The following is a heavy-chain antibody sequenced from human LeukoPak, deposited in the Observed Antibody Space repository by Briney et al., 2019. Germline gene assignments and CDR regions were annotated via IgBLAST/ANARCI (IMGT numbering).Heavy chain of an antibody. V-gene: IGHV4-31*03. CDR3: AKSREEIRGLDAFDI. CDR1: GGSISSDGYC. D-gene: IGHD5-24*01. Sequence: SQTLSLTCSVSGGSISSDGYCWNWIRQHPGKGLEWIGYIYYSGSTYYNPSLKSRVALSVDTSKNQFSLKLSSLTAADTAVYYCAKSREEIRGLDAFDIWGQGTMVTVSS. J-gene: IGHJ3*02. CDR2: IYYSGST.